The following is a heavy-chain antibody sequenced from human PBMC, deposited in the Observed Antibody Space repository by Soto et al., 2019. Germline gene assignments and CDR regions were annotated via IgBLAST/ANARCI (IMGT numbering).Heavy chain of an antibody. D-gene: IGHD4-4*01. Sequence: VESLKISCQPSGYTFTTDWIGWLRLMPWGVLEWLGLIFPRDFDVRYSPSFEGQVTISAGRSTATAFLQWRSLEASDSALYFCARLVSLLQTIDSWGQAIPVTVSS. CDR3: ARLVSLLQTIDS. J-gene: IGHJ5*01. CDR1: GYTFTTDW. CDR2: IFPRDFDV. V-gene: IGHV5-51*01.